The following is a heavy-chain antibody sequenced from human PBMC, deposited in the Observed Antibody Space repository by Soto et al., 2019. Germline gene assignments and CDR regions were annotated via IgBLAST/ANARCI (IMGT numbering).Heavy chain of an antibody. CDR2: ISYDGSNK. J-gene: IGHJ5*02. Sequence: GGSLRLSCAASGFTFSSYGMHWVRQAPGKGLEWVAVISYDGSNKYYADSVKGRFTISRDNSKNTLYLQMNSLRAEDTAVYYCAKDHYYYDSSTPSTNWFDPWGQGTLVTVSS. V-gene: IGHV3-30*18. D-gene: IGHD3-22*01. CDR1: GFTFSSYG. CDR3: AKDHYYYDSSTPSTNWFDP.